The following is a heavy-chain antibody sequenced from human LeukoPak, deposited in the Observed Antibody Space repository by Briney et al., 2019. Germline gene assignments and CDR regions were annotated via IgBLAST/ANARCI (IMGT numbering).Heavy chain of an antibody. CDR3: ARTVEDRNYPYYYYYMDV. Sequence: ASVKVSCKASGYTFTSYDINWVRQATGQGLEWMGWMNPNSGNTGYAQKFQGRVTMTRNTSISTAYMELSSLRSEDTAVYYCARTVEDRNYPYYYYYMDVWGKGTTATVSS. D-gene: IGHD1-14*01. J-gene: IGHJ6*03. CDR2: MNPNSGNT. CDR1: GYTFTSYD. V-gene: IGHV1-8*01.